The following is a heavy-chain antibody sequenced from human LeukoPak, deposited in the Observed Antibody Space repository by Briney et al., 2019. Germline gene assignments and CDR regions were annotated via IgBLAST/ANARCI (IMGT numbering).Heavy chain of an antibody. V-gene: IGHV4-30-2*01. CDR2: IFHSGHS. Sequence: SETLSLTCAVSGDSISSGDYSWSWIRQPSGKGLEWIGYIFHSGHSFYNPSLKSRITISVDKSKNQFSLRLTSVTAADTAVYYCARELWFVNAPGSWFDPWGQGTLVTVSS. J-gene: IGHJ5*02. CDR3: ARELWFVNAPGSWFDP. CDR1: GDSISSGDYS. D-gene: IGHD3-10*01.